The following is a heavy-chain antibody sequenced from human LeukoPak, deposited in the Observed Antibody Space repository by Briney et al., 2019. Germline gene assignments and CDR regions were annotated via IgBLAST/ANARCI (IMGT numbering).Heavy chain of an antibody. CDR2: IKQDGSEK. J-gene: IGHJ4*02. CDR3: ARAVGVGATNGYYFDY. D-gene: IGHD1-26*01. Sequence: GGSLRLSCAAPGFTFSSYWMSWVRQAPGKGLEWVANIKQDGSEKYYVDSVKGRFTISRDNAKNSLYLQMNSLRAEDTAVYYCARAVGVGATNGYYFDYWGQGTLVTVSS. CDR1: GFTFSSYW. V-gene: IGHV3-7*01.